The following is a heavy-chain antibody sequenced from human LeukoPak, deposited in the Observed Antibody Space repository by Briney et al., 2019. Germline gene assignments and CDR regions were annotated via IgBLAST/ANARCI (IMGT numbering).Heavy chain of an antibody. CDR2: INPSGGST. CDR1: GYTFTSYY. CDR3: ARSGRRQYGMDV. D-gene: IGHD6-25*01. V-gene: IGHV1-46*01. J-gene: IGHJ6*02. Sequence: GASVKVSCKASGYTFTSYYMHWVRQAPGQGLEWMGIINPSGGSTSYAQKFQGRVTMTRDTSTSTAYMELSSLRSEDTAVYYCARSGRRQYGMDVWGQGTTVTVSS.